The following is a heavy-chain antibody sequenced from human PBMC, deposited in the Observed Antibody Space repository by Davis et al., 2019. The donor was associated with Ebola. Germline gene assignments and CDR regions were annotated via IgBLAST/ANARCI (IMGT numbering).Heavy chain of an antibody. V-gene: IGHV4-39*01. CDR2: MYYGVNT. D-gene: IGHD3-22*01. CDR3: ARVEDSGYST. Sequence: GSLRLSCAVSGGSVNTGSYYWGWIRQPPGKGLEWMGGMYYGVNTHYNPSLKSRVTVSVDTSKNQFSLKLRSVTAADTAVYYCARVEDSGYSTWGQGTLVIVSS. J-gene: IGHJ5*02. CDR1: GGSVNTGSYY.